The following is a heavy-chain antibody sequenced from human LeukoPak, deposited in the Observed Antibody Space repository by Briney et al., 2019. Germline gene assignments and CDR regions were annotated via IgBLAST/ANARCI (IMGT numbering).Heavy chain of an antibody. CDR2: IYYSETT. V-gene: IGHV4-61*01. Sequence: PSETLSLTCSVSGGPVNSGSFYCSWVRQPPGKGLEWIGYIYYSETTHYNPSLKSRVTISVDTSKNQFSLKLTSVTAADTAVYYCAREKRDGYRPLDYWGQGTLVTVSS. J-gene: IGHJ4*02. CDR1: GGPVNSGSFY. D-gene: IGHD5-24*01. CDR3: AREKRDGYRPLDY.